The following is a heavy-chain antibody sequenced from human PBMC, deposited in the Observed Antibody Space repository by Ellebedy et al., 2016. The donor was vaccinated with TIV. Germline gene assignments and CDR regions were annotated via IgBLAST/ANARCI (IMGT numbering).Heavy chain of an antibody. V-gene: IGHV5-51*01. CDR1: GYIFTSYW. J-gene: IGHJ3*02. CDR3: ARRHCSGGSCHGPFDAFDI. D-gene: IGHD2-15*01. Sequence: PGGSLRLSCYVSGYIFTSYWIGWVRQMPGKGLEWMGIIYPGDSDTRYSPSFQGQVTISADKSISTAYLQWSSLKASDTAMYYCARRHCSGGSCHGPFDAFDIWGQGTMVTVSS. CDR2: IYPGDSDT.